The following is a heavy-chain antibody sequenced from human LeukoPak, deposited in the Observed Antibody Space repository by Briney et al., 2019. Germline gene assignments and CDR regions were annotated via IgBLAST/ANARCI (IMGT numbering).Heavy chain of an antibody. J-gene: IGHJ4*02. D-gene: IGHD1-26*01. CDR1: GFIFSNYR. V-gene: IGHV3-48*01. CDR3: ARDDSGSYYFDY. Sequence: GGSLRLSCAASGFIFSNYRMNWVRQPPGKGLEWVSSISSSTTTISYADSVKGRFTISRDNAKNSLYLQMNSLRAEDTAVYYCARDDSGSYYFDYWGQGTLVTVSS. CDR2: ISSSTTTI.